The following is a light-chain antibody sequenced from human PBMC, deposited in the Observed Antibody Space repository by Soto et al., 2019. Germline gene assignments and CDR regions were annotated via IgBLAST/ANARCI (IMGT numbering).Light chain of an antibody. CDR2: GVF. J-gene: IGKJ1*01. CDR1: QSVRSNY. Sequence: ETVLTQSPGTVSLSPGERATLSCTTSQSVRSNYLAWYQQKPGQAPRLLIYGVFNRATGIPDRFSGSGSGTDFTLTISRLEPEDFAVYYCQQYGSSPWTFGQGTKVDIK. V-gene: IGKV3-20*01. CDR3: QQYGSSPWT.